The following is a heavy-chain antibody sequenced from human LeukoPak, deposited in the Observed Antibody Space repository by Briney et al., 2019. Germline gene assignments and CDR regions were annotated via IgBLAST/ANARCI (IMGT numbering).Heavy chain of an antibody. D-gene: IGHD3-22*01. CDR3: ASGGNYDSSGYYWGFDY. J-gene: IGHJ4*02. CDR1: GYTFTSYG. V-gene: IGHV1-18*01. Sequence: ASVKVSCKASGYTFTSYGISWVRQAPGQGLEWMGWISAYNGNTNYAQKLQGRVTMTTDTSTSTAYMELRSLRSDDTAVYYCASGGNYDSSGYYWGFDYWGQGTLVTVSS. CDR2: ISAYNGNT.